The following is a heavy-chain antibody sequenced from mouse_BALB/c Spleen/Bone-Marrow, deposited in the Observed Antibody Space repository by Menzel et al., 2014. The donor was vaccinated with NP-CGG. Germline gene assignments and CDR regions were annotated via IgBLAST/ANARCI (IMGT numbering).Heavy chain of an antibody. CDR3: ARLNYYGSLFV. J-gene: IGHJ1*01. CDR2: INPDSSTI. Sequence: EVQLVESGGGLVQPGGSLKLSYAASGFDFSGYWMSWVRQAPGKGLEWIGEINPDSSTINYTPSLKDKFIISRDNAKNTLYLQMSKVRSEDTALYYCARLNYYGSLFVWGAGTTVTVSS. CDR1: GFDFSGYW. D-gene: IGHD1-1*01. V-gene: IGHV4-1*02.